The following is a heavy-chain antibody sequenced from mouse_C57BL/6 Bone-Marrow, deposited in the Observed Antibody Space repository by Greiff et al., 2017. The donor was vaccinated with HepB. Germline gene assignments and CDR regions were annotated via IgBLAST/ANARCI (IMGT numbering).Heavy chain of an antibody. Sequence: VQLQQSVAELVRPGASVKLSCTASGFNIKNTYMHWVKQRPEQGLEWIGRIDPANGNTKYAPKFQGKATITADTSSNTAYLQLSSLTSEDTAIYYCARSELRRGGSYYFDYWGQGTTLTVSS. CDR3: ARSELRRGGSYYFDY. V-gene: IGHV14-3*01. D-gene: IGHD2-12*01. CDR2: IDPANGNT. CDR1: GFNIKNTY. J-gene: IGHJ2*01.